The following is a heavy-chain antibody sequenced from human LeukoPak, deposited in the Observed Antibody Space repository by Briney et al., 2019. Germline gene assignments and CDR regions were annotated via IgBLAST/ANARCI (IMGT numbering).Heavy chain of an antibody. V-gene: IGHV3-48*04. D-gene: IGHD3-3*01. Sequence: GGSLRLSCAASGFTFSGYSMNWVRQAPGKGLEWVSYISSSSSTIYYADSVKGRFTISRDNAKNSLYLQMNSLRAEDTAVYYCARNGPDLYYGFWKCGYYYYMDVWGKGTTVTVSS. CDR1: GFTFSGYS. CDR2: ISSSSSTI. CDR3: ARNGPDLYYGFWKCGYYYYMDV. J-gene: IGHJ6*03.